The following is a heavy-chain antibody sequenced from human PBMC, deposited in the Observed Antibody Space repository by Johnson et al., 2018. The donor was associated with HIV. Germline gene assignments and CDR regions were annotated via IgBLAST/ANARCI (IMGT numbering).Heavy chain of an antibody. V-gene: IGHV3-20*04. CDR2: INWNGGST. CDR3: ARGSRWLLWPGSSFDI. J-gene: IGHJ3*02. D-gene: IGHD5-24*01. Sequence: VQLVESGGGVVQPGRSLRLSCAASGFTFSSYAMHWVRQAPGKGLAWVSGINWNGGSTGSADSVKGRLSIARDNGKNSLDLQMNSLIPEDTALYYCARGSRWLLWPGSSFDIWGQGTLVTVSS. CDR1: GFTFSSYA.